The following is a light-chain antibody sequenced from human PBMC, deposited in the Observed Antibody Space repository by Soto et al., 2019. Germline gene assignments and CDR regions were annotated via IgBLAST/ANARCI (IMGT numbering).Light chain of an antibody. V-gene: IGKV3-20*01. CDR3: QQYGSSGT. CDR1: QSVSNNY. Sequence: EIVLTQSPGTLSLSPGERSTLSCRASQSVSNNYLAWYQQPPRQAPRPPIHGASNRATGIPDRFSGSGSGTDFTLTISRLDPEDFAVYYCQQYGSSGTFGQGTKVDIK. J-gene: IGKJ1*01. CDR2: GAS.